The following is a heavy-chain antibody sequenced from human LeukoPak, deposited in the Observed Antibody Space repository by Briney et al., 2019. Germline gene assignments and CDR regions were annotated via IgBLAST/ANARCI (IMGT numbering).Heavy chain of an antibody. CDR3: ARDPSWLGYFDY. J-gene: IGHJ4*02. V-gene: IGHV3-30*03. D-gene: IGHD3-22*01. Sequence: PGGSLRLSCAASGFTFSSYGMHWVRQAPGKGLEWVAVISYDGSDKYYADSVKGRFTISRDNSKKTVYLQMNSLRAEDTAVYYCARDPSWLGYFDYWGQGTLVTVAS. CDR2: ISYDGSDK. CDR1: GFTFSSYG.